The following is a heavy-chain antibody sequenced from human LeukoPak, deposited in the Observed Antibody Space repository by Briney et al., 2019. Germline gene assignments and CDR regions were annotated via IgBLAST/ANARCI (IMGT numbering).Heavy chain of an antibody. V-gene: IGHV4-30-2*01. Sequence: SETLSLTCTVSGGSISSGGYCWSWIRQPPGKGLEWIGFIYHSGSTYYNPSLKSRVTTSVDRSKNQFSLKLSSVTAADTAVYYCARSIVVVPAATGPFDYWGQGTLVTVSS. CDR2: IYHSGST. D-gene: IGHD2-2*01. J-gene: IGHJ4*02. CDR1: GGSISSGGYC. CDR3: ARSIVVVPAATGPFDY.